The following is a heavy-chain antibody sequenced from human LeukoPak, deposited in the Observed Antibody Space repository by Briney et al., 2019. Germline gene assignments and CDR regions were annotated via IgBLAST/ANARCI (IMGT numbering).Heavy chain of an antibody. CDR1: GHTFTSYY. J-gene: IGHJ3*02. D-gene: IGHD5-18*01. CDR2: INPSGGST. V-gene: IGHV1-46*01. Sequence: ASVTVSCKASGHTFTSYYMHWVRQAPGQGLEWMGIINPSGGSTSYAQKLQGRVTMTRDTSTSTVYMELSSLRSEDTAVYYCARERGYNDAFDIWGQGTMVTVSS. CDR3: ARERGYNDAFDI.